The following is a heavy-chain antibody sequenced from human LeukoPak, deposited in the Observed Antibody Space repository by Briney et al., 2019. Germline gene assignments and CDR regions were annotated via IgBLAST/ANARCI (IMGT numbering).Heavy chain of an antibody. CDR1: GGSFSGYY. V-gene: IGHV4-34*01. J-gene: IGHJ6*02. Sequence: LETLSLTCAVCGGSFSGYYWSWIRQPPGKGLEWIGEINHSGSTNYNPSLKSRVTISVDTSKNQFSLKLSSVTAADTAVYYCARGGGGTMVRGVSYGMDVWGQGTTVTVS. CDR3: ARGGGGTMVRGVSYGMDV. CDR2: INHSGST. D-gene: IGHD3-10*01.